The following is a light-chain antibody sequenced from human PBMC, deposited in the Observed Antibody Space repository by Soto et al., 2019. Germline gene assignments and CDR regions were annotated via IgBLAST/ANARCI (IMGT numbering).Light chain of an antibody. CDR3: SSYTVSGTYV. CDR2: EGS. CDR1: SSDVGSYNR. J-gene: IGLJ2*01. Sequence: QSVLTQPASVSGSPGQSVTISCTGTSSDVGSYNRVSWYQQPPGTAPKLIIYEGSTRPSGVSDRFSGSKSGNTASLTISGLQAEDEADYYCSSYTVSGTYVFGGGTKLTVL. V-gene: IGLV2-18*02.